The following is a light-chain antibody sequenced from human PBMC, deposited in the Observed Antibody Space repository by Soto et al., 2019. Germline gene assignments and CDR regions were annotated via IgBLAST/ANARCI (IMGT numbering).Light chain of an antibody. Sequence: ETVLTQSPATLSLSPGETATLSCRASQSVAIYVAWYQQKPGQAPRLLIWDASNRATGIPARFSGSGSGTDFTLTSSSLEPEDFAVYYCQQRKYWPPLTFGQGTRLEI. CDR2: DAS. V-gene: IGKV3-11*01. J-gene: IGKJ5*01. CDR1: QSVAIY. CDR3: QQRKYWPPLT.